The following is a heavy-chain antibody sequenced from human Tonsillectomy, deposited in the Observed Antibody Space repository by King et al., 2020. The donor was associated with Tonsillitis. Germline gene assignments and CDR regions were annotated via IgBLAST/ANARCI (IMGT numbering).Heavy chain of an antibody. J-gene: IGHJ4*02. D-gene: IGHD1-26*01. V-gene: IGHV4-39*01. CDR2: MYYSGTF. CDR3: ARYVSGSFDY. Sequence: QLQESGPGVVKPSETLSLTCTVSGGSISSSDHYWAWIRQPPGKGLEWIWYMYYSGTFFYNPSLKSRITISGGTSQNRFSLRLSSVTAADTAVYFCARYVSGSFDYWGQGALVTVSS. CDR1: GGSISSSDHY.